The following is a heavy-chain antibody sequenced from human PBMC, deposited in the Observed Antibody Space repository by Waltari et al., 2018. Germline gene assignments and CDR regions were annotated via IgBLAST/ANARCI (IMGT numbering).Heavy chain of an antibody. V-gene: IGHV1-69*01. Sequence: QVQLVQSGAEVKKPRSSGKVSRKASGGPFSSYALSWGRPAPGQGLEGMGGIIPIFGTANYAQKFQGRVTITADESTSTAYMELSSLRSEDTAVYYCARGGPYSSSWYWGFDYWGQGTLVTVSS. CDR1: GGPFSSYA. D-gene: IGHD6-13*01. CDR2: IIPIFGTA. CDR3: ARGGPYSSSWYWGFDY. J-gene: IGHJ4*02.